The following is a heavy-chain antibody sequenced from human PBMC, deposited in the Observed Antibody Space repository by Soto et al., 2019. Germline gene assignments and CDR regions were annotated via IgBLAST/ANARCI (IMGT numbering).Heavy chain of an antibody. CDR3: ATARPAYYGSGSYGFDI. CDR2: INAGSGDT. V-gene: IGHV1-3*01. Sequence: QVQLVQSGAEVMKPGASLRVSCEASGYSFSSYVIQWVRQAAGQRLEWMGWINAGSGDTKYSQMFQGRVTISADTSANIAYMELSSLKSEDSAVYYCATARPAYYGSGSYGFDIWGPGTVVTVSS. D-gene: IGHD3-10*01. J-gene: IGHJ3*02. CDR1: GYSFSSYV.